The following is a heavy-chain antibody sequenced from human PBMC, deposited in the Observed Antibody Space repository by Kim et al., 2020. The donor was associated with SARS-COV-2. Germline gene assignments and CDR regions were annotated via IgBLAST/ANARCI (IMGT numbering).Heavy chain of an antibody. D-gene: IGHD6-6*01. CDR2: IIPILGIA. CDR1: GGTFSSYA. Sequence: SVKVSCKASGGTFSSYAISWVRQAPGQGLEWMGRIIPILGIANYAQKFQGRVTITADKSTSTAYMELSSLRSEDTAVYYCARDSGVNSSSSDYWGQGTLVTVSS. CDR3: ARDSGVNSSSSDY. J-gene: IGHJ4*02. V-gene: IGHV1-69*04.